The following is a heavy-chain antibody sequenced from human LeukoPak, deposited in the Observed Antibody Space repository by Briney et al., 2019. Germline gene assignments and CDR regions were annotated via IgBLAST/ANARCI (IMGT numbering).Heavy chain of an antibody. CDR3: ARRGNMSSHAFDI. CDR2: IKSSDTST. J-gene: IGHJ3*02. V-gene: IGHV3-11*01. D-gene: IGHD2/OR15-2a*01. CDR1: GFSFSDSY. Sequence: GGSLRLSCAASGFSFSDSYMSWIRQAPGQGLEWLSYIKSSDTSTFYADSVKGRFTVSRDNAKNSLYLQMNSLRAVDTAVYYCARRGNMSSHAFDIWGQGTVVTVSS.